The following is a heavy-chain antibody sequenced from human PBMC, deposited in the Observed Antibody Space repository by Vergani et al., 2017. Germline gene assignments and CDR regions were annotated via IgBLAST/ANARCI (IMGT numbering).Heavy chain of an antibody. D-gene: IGHD6-13*01. CDR3: ARPRYAPGRAAAGTVGWFDP. CDR1: GYSFTSYW. J-gene: IGHJ5*02. CDR2: IYPGDSDT. Sequence: EVQLVQSGAEVKKPGESLKISCKGSGYSFTSYWIGWVRQMPGKGLEWMGIIYPGDSDTRYSPSFQGQVTLSADKSISTAYLQWSSLKASDTAMYYGARPRYAPGRAAAGTVGWFDPWGQGTLVTVSS. V-gene: IGHV5-51*01.